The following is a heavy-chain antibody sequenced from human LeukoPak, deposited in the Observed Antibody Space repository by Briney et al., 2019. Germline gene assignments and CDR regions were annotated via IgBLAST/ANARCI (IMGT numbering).Heavy chain of an antibody. CDR1: GGSISSYY. CDR2: IYTSGST. Sequence: ASETLSLTCTVSGGSISSYYWSWIRQPAGKGLEWIGRIYTSGSTNYNPSLKSRVTMSVDTSKNQFSLKLSSVTAADTAVYYCARVGRTGSGSYYSYLDYWGQGTLVTVSS. D-gene: IGHD3-10*01. CDR3: ARVGRTGSGSYYSYLDY. J-gene: IGHJ4*02. V-gene: IGHV4-4*07.